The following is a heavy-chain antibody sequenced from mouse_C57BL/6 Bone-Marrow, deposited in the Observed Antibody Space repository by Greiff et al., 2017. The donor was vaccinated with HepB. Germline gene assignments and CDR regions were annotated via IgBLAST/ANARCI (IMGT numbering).Heavy chain of an antibody. CDR2: IHPNSGST. J-gene: IGHJ3*01. Sequence: QVQLQQPGAELVKPGASVKLSRKASGYTFTSYWMHWVKQRPGQGLEWIGMIHPNSGSTNYNEKFKSKATLTVDKSSSTAYMQLSSLTSEDSAVYYCARFYGSSYVPAWFAYWGQGTLVTVSA. CDR3: ARFYGSSYVPAWFAY. D-gene: IGHD1-1*01. CDR1: GYTFTSYW. V-gene: IGHV1-64*01.